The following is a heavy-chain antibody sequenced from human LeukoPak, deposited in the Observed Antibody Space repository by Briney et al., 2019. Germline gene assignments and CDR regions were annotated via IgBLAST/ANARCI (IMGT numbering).Heavy chain of an antibody. J-gene: IGHJ4*02. CDR2: SGST. CDR1: GYSISSGYY. Sequence: SETLSLTCTVSGYSISSGYYWGWIRQPPGKGLEWIGSGSTYYNPSLKSRVTISVDTSKNQFSLKLSSVTAADTAVYYCARVTRGYCGGECVGSSFDYWGQGTLVTVSS. CDR3: ARVTRGYCGGECVGSSFDY. V-gene: IGHV4-38-2*02. D-gene: IGHD2-21*01.